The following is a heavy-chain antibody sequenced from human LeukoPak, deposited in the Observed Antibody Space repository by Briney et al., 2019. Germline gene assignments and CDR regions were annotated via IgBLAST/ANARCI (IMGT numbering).Heavy chain of an antibody. CDR1: VGSISSYY. J-gene: IGHJ3*02. Sequence: SETLSLTCSVSVGSISSYYWTWVRQPPGKGLEWIGYIFNTGSTNYNPSLKSRVNISIDTSKSQISLKLRSVTAADTAMYYCARYFRGLYAFDMWGQGTMVTVSS. CDR2: IFNTGST. V-gene: IGHV4-59*01. CDR3: ARYFRGLYAFDM. D-gene: IGHD3-10*01.